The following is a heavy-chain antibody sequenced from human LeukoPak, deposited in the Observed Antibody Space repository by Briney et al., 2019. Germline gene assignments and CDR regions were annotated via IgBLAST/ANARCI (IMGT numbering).Heavy chain of an antibody. CDR3: ARVYGGFDY. D-gene: IGHD4-23*01. CDR2: INHSGST. Sequence: PSETLSLTCAVSGGSISSSNWWNWVRQPPGKGLEWIGEINHSGSTNYNPSLKSRVTISVDTSKNQFSLKLSSVTAADTAVYYCARVYGGFDYWGQGTLVTVSS. CDR1: GGSISSSNW. J-gene: IGHJ4*02. V-gene: IGHV4-4*02.